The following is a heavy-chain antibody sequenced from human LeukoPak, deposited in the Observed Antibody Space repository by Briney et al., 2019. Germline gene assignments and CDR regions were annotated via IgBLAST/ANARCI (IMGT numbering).Heavy chain of an antibody. V-gene: IGHV3-23*01. D-gene: IGHD2-2*01. CDR1: GFTFSSHA. CDR2: VSGSGGTT. Sequence: GGSLRLSCAASGFTFSSHARTWVRQAPGKGLEWVSGVSGSGGTTYYADSVKGRFTISRDNSKNTLFLQMNSLRADDTAVYYCAKRGTSWSFDYWGQGTLATVSS. CDR3: AKRGTSWSFDY. J-gene: IGHJ4*02.